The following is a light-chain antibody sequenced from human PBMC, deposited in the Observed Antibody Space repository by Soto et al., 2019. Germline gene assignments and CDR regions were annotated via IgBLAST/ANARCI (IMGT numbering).Light chain of an antibody. J-gene: IGKJ3*01. Sequence: DIVMTQSPLSLPVTPGEPASISCRSSQSLLHSNGYNYLDWYLQKPGQSPQLLIYLGSNRASGVPDRCSGSGSGTDFTLKISRVEAEDVGVYYCMQALQTPFTLGPGTKVDIK. CDR1: QSLLHSNGYNY. V-gene: IGKV2-28*01. CDR2: LGS. CDR3: MQALQTPFT.